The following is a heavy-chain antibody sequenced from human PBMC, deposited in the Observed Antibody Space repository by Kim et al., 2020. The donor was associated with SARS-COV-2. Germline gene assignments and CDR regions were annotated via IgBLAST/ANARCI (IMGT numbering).Heavy chain of an antibody. CDR2: IDPSDSYT. D-gene: IGHD3-22*01. V-gene: IGHV5-10-1*01. CDR3: GVVAIGPGAFDI. CDR1: GYSFTSYW. J-gene: IGHJ3*02. Sequence: GESLKISCKGSGYSFTSYWISWVRQMPGKGLEWMGRIDPSDSYTNYSPSFQGHVTISADKSISTAYLQWSSLKASDTAMYYCGVVAIGPGAFDIWGQGTMVTVSS.